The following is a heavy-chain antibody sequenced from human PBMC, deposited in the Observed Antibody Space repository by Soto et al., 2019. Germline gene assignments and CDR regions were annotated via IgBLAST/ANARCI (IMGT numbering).Heavy chain of an antibody. CDR1: GFRFSSYG. J-gene: IGHJ4*02. CDR3: AKDIFVGATPLSSVGY. V-gene: IGHV3-30*18. CDR2: ISGDGSNT. Sequence: PGGSLRLSCRTSGFRFSSYGMHWVRQAPGKGPEWVAFISGDGSNTEYVDSERGRFTVSRDNSKNTLYLQMNSLRAEDTAVYYCAKDIFVGATPLSSVGYWGQGTLVTVSS. D-gene: IGHD1-26*01.